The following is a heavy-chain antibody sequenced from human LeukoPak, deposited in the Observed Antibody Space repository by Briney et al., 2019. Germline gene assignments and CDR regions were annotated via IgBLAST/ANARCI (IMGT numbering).Heavy chain of an antibody. D-gene: IGHD4-17*01. CDR3: VRDYGDYDDY. CDR2: INHSGST. CDR1: GGSFSGYY. Sequence: SSETLSLTCAVYGGSFSGYYWSWIRQPPGKGLEWIGEINHSGSTNYNPSLKSRVTISVDTSKNQFSLKLSSVTAADTAVYYCVRDYGDYDDYWGRGTLVTVSS. V-gene: IGHV4-34*01. J-gene: IGHJ4*02.